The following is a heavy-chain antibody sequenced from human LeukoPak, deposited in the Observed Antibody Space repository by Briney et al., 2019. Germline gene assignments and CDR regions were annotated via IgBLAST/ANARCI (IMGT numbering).Heavy chain of an antibody. CDR1: GGSISSYY. Sequence: SETLSLTCTVSGGSISSYYWSWIRQPPGKGLEWIGYIYYSGSTNYNPSLKSRVTISVDTSKNRFSLKLSSVTAADTAVYYCARGSPPGGSGSYYNWFDPWGQGTLVTVSS. D-gene: IGHD3-10*01. CDR3: ARGSPPGGSGSYYNWFDP. CDR2: IYYSGST. V-gene: IGHV4-59*01. J-gene: IGHJ5*02.